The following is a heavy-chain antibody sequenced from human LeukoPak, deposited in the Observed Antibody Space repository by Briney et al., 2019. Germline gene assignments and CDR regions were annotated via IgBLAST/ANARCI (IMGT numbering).Heavy chain of an antibody. J-gene: IGHJ4*02. D-gene: IGHD3-22*01. CDR3: ARVSYDSSGYFIDY. Sequence: SETLSLTCTVSGGSISSCYWSWIRQPAGKGLEWIGRIYTSGSTNYNPSLKSRVTISVDTSKNQFSLKLSSVTAADTAVYYCARVSYDSSGYFIDYWGQGTLVTVSS. CDR2: IYTSGST. CDR1: GGSISSCY. V-gene: IGHV4-4*07.